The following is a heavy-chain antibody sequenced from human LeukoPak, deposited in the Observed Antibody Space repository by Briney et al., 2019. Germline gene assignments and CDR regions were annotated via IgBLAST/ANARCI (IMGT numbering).Heavy chain of an antibody. Sequence: PSETLSLTCTVSGSSISSYYWSWIGQPPGKGLEWIGYIYYSGSTNYNPSLKSRVTISVDTSKNQFSLKLSSVTAADTAVYYCASGAAAGTRMKYNWFDPWGQGTLVTVSS. D-gene: IGHD6-13*01. CDR3: ASGAAAGTRMKYNWFDP. CDR2: IYYSGST. V-gene: IGHV4-59*01. J-gene: IGHJ5*02. CDR1: GSSISSYY.